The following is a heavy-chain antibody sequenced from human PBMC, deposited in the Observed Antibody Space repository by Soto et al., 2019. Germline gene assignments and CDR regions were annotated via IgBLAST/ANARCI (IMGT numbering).Heavy chain of an antibody. D-gene: IGHD4-17*01. J-gene: IGHJ3*02. CDR3: AHPRGYGVFDAVDI. CDR2: ISSSSGST. Sequence: GGSLRLSCAASGFSFSTYAMNWVRQAPGKGLEWVSAISSSSGSTYYAESVRGRFTISRDNSINTLYLQMSSLRTEDTAVYYCAHPRGYGVFDAVDIWGQGTMVTVSS. V-gene: IGHV3-23*01. CDR1: GFSFSTYA.